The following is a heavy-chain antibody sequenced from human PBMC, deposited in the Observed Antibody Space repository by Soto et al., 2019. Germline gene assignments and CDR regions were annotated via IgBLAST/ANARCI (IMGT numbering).Heavy chain of an antibody. D-gene: IGHD1-1*01. J-gene: IGHJ6*02. CDR1: GYTFSTYA. CDR3: ARGKGMEENYYYYGLDI. V-gene: IGHV1-3*01. CDR2: INGGTGQT. Sequence: QVQVVQSGAEVKKPGASVKVSCKASGYTFSTYAMHWVRQAPGQSLERMGWINGGTGQTRYSQRFQDRVTITRDTPATTANMELTSLTSEDTAVYYCARGKGMEENYYYYGLDIWGQGTTVTVSS.